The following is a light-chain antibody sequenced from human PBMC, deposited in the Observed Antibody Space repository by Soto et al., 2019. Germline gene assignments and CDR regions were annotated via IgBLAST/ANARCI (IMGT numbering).Light chain of an antibody. CDR2: DVN. Sequence: SVLTQPASVSGSPGQSITISCTGTSSDVGGYDYVSWYQQHPGKAPKVIIYDVNNRPSGVSSRFSGSKSGNTASLSISGLQAEDEADYYCSSYSSSATNYVFGSGTKVTVL. CDR3: SSYSSSATNYV. J-gene: IGLJ1*01. V-gene: IGLV2-14*03. CDR1: SSDVGGYDY.